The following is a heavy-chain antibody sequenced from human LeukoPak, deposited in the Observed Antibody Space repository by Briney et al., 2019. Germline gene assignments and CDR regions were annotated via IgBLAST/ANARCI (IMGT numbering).Heavy chain of an antibody. Sequence: WGSLRLSCAASGFTFSSYAMSWFRQAPGKGLEWVSAISGSGGSTYYADSVKGRFTISRDNSKNTLYLQMNTLRAEDTAVYYCAKEDYGDYMSIYWGQGILVTVSS. CDR1: GFTFSSYA. CDR3: AKEDYGDYMSIY. V-gene: IGHV3-23*01. J-gene: IGHJ4*02. D-gene: IGHD4-17*01. CDR2: ISGSGGST.